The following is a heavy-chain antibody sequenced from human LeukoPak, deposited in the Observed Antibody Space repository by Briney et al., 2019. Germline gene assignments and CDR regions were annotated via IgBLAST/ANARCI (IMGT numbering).Heavy chain of an antibody. V-gene: IGHV1-3*01. CDR3: ARDLKGDYSNY. Sequence: KFQGRVTITRDTSASTAYMELRSLRSDDTAVYYCARDLKGDYSNYWGQGTLVTVSS. J-gene: IGHJ4*02.